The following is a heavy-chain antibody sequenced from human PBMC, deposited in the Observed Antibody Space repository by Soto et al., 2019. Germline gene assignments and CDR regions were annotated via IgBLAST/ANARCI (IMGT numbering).Heavy chain of an antibody. J-gene: IGHJ4*02. D-gene: IGHD6-13*01. CDR3: AILVGNSWLDY. Sequence: QVQLQQSGPGLVKPSQTLSLTCAISGDSVSNIDAVWNWIRQSPSRGLEWLGRTYYRSRWHNEYALSVKSRMTINPHTSRNQFSLQLSSVTPEDTAVYYCAILVGNSWLDYWGQGTLVTVSS. V-gene: IGHV6-1*01. CDR1: GDSVSNIDAV. CDR2: TYYRSRWHN.